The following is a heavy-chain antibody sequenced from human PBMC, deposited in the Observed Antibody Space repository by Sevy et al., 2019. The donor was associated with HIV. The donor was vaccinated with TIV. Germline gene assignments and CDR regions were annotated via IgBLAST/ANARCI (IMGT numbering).Heavy chain of an antibody. CDR1: GGSISSSSYY. J-gene: IGHJ5*02. CDR3: ARQAYDFWSGYYKGLYNWFDP. D-gene: IGHD3-3*01. CDR2: IYYSGST. Sequence: SETLSLTCTVSGGSISSSSYYWSWIRQPPGKGLEWIGSIYYSGSTYYNPSLKSRVTISVDTSKNQFSLKLSSVTAADTAVYYCARQAYDFWSGYYKGLYNWFDPSGQGTLVTVSS. V-gene: IGHV4-39*01.